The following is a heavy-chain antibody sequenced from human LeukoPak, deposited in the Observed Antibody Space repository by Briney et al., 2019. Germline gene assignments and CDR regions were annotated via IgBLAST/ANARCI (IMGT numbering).Heavy chain of an antibody. V-gene: IGHV3-30*18. CDR1: GFTFSSYG. D-gene: IGHD2-2*01. Sequence: GGSLRLSCAASGFTFSSYGMHWVRQAPGKGLEWVAVISYDGSNKYYADSVKGRFTISRDNSKNTLYLQMNSLRAGDTAVYYCAKDAHDIVVPAAIGNWFDPWGQGTLVTVSS. CDR2: ISYDGSNK. J-gene: IGHJ5*02. CDR3: AKDAHDIVVPAAIGNWFDP.